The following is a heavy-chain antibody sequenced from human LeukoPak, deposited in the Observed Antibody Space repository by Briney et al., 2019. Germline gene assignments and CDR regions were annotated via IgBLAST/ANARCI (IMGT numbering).Heavy chain of an antibody. J-gene: IGHJ3*02. V-gene: IGHV1-8*01. D-gene: IGHD5-18*01. Sequence: GASVKVSCKAPGYTFPNYDINWVRQAPGQGLEWMGWMNFNSGNTGYAQKFQGRVTMTRNTAISTVYMELSSLKSEDTAIYYCAKVGLGNTAIHIWGQGTMVTVSS. CDR2: MNFNSGNT. CDR3: AKVGLGNTAIHI. CDR1: GYTFPNYD.